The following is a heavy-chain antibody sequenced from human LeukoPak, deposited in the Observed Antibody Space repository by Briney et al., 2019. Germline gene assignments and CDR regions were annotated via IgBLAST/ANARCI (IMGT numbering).Heavy chain of an antibody. V-gene: IGHV4-59*01. CDR2: IYYSGST. Sequence: PETLSLTCTVSGGSISSYYWSWIRQPPGKGLEWIGYIYYSGSTNYNPSLKSRVTISVDTSKNQFSLKLSSVTAADTAVYYCARVGPDSGYDPYYFDYWGQGTLVTVSS. CDR3: ARVGPDSGYDPYYFDY. D-gene: IGHD5-12*01. J-gene: IGHJ4*02. CDR1: GGSISSYY.